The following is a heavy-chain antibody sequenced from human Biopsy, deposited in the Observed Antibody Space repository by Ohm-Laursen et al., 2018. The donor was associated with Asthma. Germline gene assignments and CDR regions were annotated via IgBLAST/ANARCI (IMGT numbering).Heavy chain of an antibody. J-gene: IGHJ4*02. Sequence: ASVKVSCKASGYPFIGYHIHWMRQAPGQGLEWMGRINPNSGATNYAQKFQGRVTMTRDTSTSTVYMGLSSLRSEDTAVYYCARAGALIVGATMGYWGQGTLVTVSS. CDR2: INPNSGAT. CDR3: ARAGALIVGATMGY. D-gene: IGHD1-26*01. V-gene: IGHV1-2*06. CDR1: GYPFIGYH.